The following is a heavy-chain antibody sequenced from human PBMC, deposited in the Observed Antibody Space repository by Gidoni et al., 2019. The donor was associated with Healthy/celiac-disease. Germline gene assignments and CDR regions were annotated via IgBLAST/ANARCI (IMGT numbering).Heavy chain of an antibody. CDR3: ARYYYDSSGYPIGFDP. J-gene: IGHJ5*02. Sequence: VSVKSRITINPDTSKNQFSLQLNSVTPEDTAVYYCARYYYDSSGYPIGFDPWGQGTLVTVSS. V-gene: IGHV6-1*01. D-gene: IGHD3-22*01.